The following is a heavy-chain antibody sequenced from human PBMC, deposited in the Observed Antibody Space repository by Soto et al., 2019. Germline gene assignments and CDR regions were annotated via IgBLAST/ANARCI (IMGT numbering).Heavy chain of an antibody. Sequence: ASVKVSCKXSGYTLTSYGLSWVRQAPGQGLEWMGWISAHNGNTNYAQKVQGRVTMTTDTSTSTAYMELRSLRSDDTAVYYCARGNRDCSGGTCYEWFDPWGQGTLVTVSS. V-gene: IGHV1-18*04. CDR2: ISAHNGNT. CDR3: ARGNRDCSGGTCYEWFDP. J-gene: IGHJ5*02. CDR1: GYTLTSYG. D-gene: IGHD2-15*01.